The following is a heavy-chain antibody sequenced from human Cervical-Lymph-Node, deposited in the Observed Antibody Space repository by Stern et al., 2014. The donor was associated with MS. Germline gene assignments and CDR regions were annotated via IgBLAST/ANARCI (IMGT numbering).Heavy chain of an antibody. CDR1: GLTFDDYA. D-gene: IGHD4-23*01. CDR2: VGWIGLSF. J-gene: IGHJ6*02. Sequence: EVQLVESGGGLVQPGRSLRLSCAASGLTFDDYAMHWVRHTPGRGLEWVASVGWIGLSFDYADAVKGRFTISRDNAKNALYLQMHSLRAEDTALYYCVKDSLTTVADSYGLDVWGQGTTVTVSS. V-gene: IGHV3-9*01. CDR3: VKDSLTTVADSYGLDV.